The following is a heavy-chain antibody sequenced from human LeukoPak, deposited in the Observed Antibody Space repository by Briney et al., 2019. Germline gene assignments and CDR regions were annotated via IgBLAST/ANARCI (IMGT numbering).Heavy chain of an antibody. J-gene: IGHJ6*03. Sequence: PGGSLRLSCAASGFTFDDYGMSWVRQAPGKGLEWVSGINWNGGSTGYADSVKGRFTISRDNSKNTLYLQMNSLRAEDTAVYYCAKEVRNYYYYMDVWGKGTTVTVSS. D-gene: IGHD3-10*01. V-gene: IGHV3-20*04. CDR1: GFTFDDYG. CDR2: INWNGGST. CDR3: AKEVRNYYYYMDV.